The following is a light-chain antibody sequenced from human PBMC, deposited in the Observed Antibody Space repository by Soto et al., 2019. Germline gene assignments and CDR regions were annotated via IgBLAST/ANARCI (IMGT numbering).Light chain of an antibody. Sequence: EIVMTQSPATLSVSPGERATLSCRASQSVSSNLAWYQQKPGQAPTLLLYGASARATGIPARFSGSGSGTEFTLTISSLRSEDFAVYYCQPYNNWPLTFGGGTKVDIK. CDR3: QPYNNWPLT. V-gene: IGKV3-15*01. CDR1: QSVSSN. J-gene: IGKJ4*01. CDR2: GAS.